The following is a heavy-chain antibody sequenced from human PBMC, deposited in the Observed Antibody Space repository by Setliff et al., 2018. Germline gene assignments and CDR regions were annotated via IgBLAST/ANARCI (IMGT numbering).Heavy chain of an antibody. CDR1: NFSVTTVYY. J-gene: IGHJ6*03. Sequence: PSETLSLTCTVSNFSVTTVYYWGWIRQPPGKGLEWIGSIHYSGSTYYNPSLESRVTISIDTSKKSFSLLLTSVTAADTAVYFCARDVGASFWTVYHAVLPMDVWGKGTTVTVSS. V-gene: IGHV4-38-2*02. D-gene: IGHD3-3*01. CDR3: ARDVGASFWTVYHAVLPMDV. CDR2: IHYSGST.